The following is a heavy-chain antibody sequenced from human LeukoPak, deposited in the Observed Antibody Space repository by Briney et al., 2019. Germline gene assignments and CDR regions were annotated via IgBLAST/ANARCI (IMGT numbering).Heavy chain of an antibody. V-gene: IGHV4-30-4*01. CDR3: ARSRITIFGVVITPTFDY. J-gene: IGHJ4*02. CDR1: GGSISSGDYY. Sequence: PSQTLSLTCTVSGGSISSGDYYWSWIRQPPGKGLEWIGYIYYSGSTYYNPSLKSRVTISVDTSKNQFSQKLSSVTAADTAVYYCARSRITIFGVVITPTFDYWGQGTLVTVSS. CDR2: IYYSGST. D-gene: IGHD3-3*01.